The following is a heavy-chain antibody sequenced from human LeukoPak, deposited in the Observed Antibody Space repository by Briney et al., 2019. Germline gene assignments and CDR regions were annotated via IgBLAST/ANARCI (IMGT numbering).Heavy chain of an antibody. Sequence: PSETLSLTCAVYGGSFSGYYWSWIRQPPGKGLEWIGEINHSGSTNYNPSLKSRVTISVDTSKNQFSLKLSSVTVADTAVYYCASDTVADYWGQGTLVTVSS. J-gene: IGHJ4*02. CDR3: ASDTVADY. CDR1: GGSFSGYY. D-gene: IGHD4-23*01. V-gene: IGHV4-34*01. CDR2: INHSGST.